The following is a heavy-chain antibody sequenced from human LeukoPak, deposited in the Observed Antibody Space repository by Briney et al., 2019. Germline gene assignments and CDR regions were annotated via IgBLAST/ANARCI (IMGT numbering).Heavy chain of an antibody. CDR3: AIKGGDFDS. CDR2: ISYSGSNT. J-gene: IGHJ4*02. D-gene: IGHD1-26*01. CDR1: GFTFSSYG. V-gene: IGHV3-30*03. Sequence: GRSLRLSCAASGFTFSSYGMNWVRQAPGKGLEWVSAISYSGSNTYYADSVKGRFTISRDNSKNTLYLQMNSLRAEATAVYCCAIKGGDFDSWGQGTLVTVSS.